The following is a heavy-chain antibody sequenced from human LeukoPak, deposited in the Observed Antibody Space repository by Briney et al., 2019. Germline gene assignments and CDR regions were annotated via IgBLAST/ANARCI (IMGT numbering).Heavy chain of an antibody. J-gene: IGHJ4*02. Sequence: GGSLRLSCAASGFTFSSHSMNWVRQAPGKGLEWVSSISSSSSYIYYADSVKGRFTISRDNAKNSLYLQMNSLRAEDTAVYYCAREELEEGKTYYDILTGSYLDYWGQGTLVTVSS. V-gene: IGHV3-21*01. CDR2: ISSSSSYI. CDR3: AREELEEGKTYYDILTGSYLDY. D-gene: IGHD3-9*01. CDR1: GFTFSSHS.